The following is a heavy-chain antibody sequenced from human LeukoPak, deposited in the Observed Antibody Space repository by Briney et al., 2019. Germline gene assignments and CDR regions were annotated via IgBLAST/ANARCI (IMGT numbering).Heavy chain of an antibody. J-gene: IGHJ4*02. CDR1: GYTFTGYY. Sequence: GASVKVSCKASGYTFTGYYMHWVRQAPGQGLEWMGWINPNSGGTNYAQKFQGRVTMTRDTSISTAYMELSRLRSDDTAVYYCAREGAVGATTRPDFDYWGQGTLVTVSS. D-gene: IGHD1-26*01. V-gene: IGHV1-2*02. CDR2: INPNSGGT. CDR3: AREGAVGATTRPDFDY.